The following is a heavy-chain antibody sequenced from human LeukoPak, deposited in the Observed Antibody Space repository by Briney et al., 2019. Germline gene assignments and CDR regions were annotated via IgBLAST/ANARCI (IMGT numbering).Heavy chain of an antibody. Sequence: PGGSLRLSCAASGFTLSRYNMNWVRQAPERGLEWVSSISSSSSYMYYADSVKGRFTISRDNAKNSLYLQVTSLRAEDTAVYYCARELVSYYYYGMDVWGQGTTVTVSS. J-gene: IGHJ6*02. CDR2: ISSSSSYM. D-gene: IGHD2/OR15-2a*01. CDR1: GFTLSRYN. CDR3: ARELVSYYYYGMDV. V-gene: IGHV3-21*01.